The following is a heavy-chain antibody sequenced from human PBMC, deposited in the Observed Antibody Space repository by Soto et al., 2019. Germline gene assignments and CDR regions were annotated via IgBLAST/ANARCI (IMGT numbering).Heavy chain of an antibody. CDR1: GYSFSNYG. CDR3: AREDNCTDSSCYRFYYFHYGMDV. Sequence: QVQLVQSGPEVKRPGASVRVSCKASGYSFSNYGISWVRQAPGQGLEWMGWVSGIGIKPKYAQKFQGRVTMTTDTSTTTAYLELRGLTFDDTAVYYCAREDNCTDSSCYRFYYFHYGMDVWGQGTTITVSS. J-gene: IGHJ6*02. V-gene: IGHV1-18*04. CDR2: VSGIGIKP. D-gene: IGHD2-15*01.